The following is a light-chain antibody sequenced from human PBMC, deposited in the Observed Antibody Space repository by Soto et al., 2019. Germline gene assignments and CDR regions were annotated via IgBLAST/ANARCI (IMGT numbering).Light chain of an antibody. Sequence: DIQMTQSPSSLSASIGDTITISCRSSQDIERYLNWYQKKEGRAPQLLMFAAANLESGVPSRFRGSGSGTDFTLTISGLQPEDFATYYWQQTHSTIHSFGQGTKVDIK. CDR3: QQTHSTIHS. V-gene: IGKV1-39*01. CDR2: AAA. J-gene: IGKJ2*01. CDR1: QDIERY.